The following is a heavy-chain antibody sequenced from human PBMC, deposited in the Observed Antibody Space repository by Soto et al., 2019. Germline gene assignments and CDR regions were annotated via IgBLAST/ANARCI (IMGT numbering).Heavy chain of an antibody. CDR3: ARMVRGVHWFDP. CDR2: IYYSGST. CDR1: GGSISSGGYY. J-gene: IGHJ5*02. Sequence: PSETLSLTCTVSGGSISSGGYYWSWIRQHPGKGLEWIGYIYYSGSTYYNPSLKSRVTISVDTSKNQFSLKLSSVTAADTAVYYCARMVRGVHWFDPWGQGTLVTVSS. D-gene: IGHD3-10*01. V-gene: IGHV4-31*03.